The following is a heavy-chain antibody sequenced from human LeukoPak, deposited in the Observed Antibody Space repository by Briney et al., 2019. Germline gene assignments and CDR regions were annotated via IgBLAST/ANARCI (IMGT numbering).Heavy chain of an antibody. CDR3: ARGGYSSSWPRDYYYYYYMDV. J-gene: IGHJ6*03. D-gene: IGHD6-13*01. CDR1: GGSFSGYY. V-gene: IGHV4-34*01. CDR2: INHSGST. Sequence: SETLSLTCAVYGGSFSGYYWSWIRQPPGKGLEWIGEINHSGSTNYNPSLKSRVTMSVDTSKNQFSLKQSSVTAADTAVYYCARGGYSSSWPRDYYYYYYMDVWGKGTTVTVSS.